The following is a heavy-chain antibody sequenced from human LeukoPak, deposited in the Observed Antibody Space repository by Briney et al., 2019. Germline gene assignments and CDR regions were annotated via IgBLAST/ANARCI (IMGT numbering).Heavy chain of an antibody. CDR1: GFTFSSYD. Sequence: PGGSLRLSCAASGFTFSSYDMHWVRQATGKGLEWVSAIGTAGDTYYPGSVKGRFTISRENAKNSLYLQMNSLRAEDTAVYYCAGGGGHDSSGYYTPLDYWGQGTLVTVSS. V-gene: IGHV3-13*01. CDR3: AGGGGHDSSGYYTPLDY. CDR2: IGTAGDT. J-gene: IGHJ4*02. D-gene: IGHD3-22*01.